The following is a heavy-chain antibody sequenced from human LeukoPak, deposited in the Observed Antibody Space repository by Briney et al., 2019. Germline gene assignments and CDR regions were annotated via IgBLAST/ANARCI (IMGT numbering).Heavy chain of an antibody. J-gene: IGHJ5*02. Sequence: PGRSLRLSCAASGFTFSTYAIHWVRQAPGKGLEWVAVISYNSGSKCYADSVKGRFTISRDNAKNSLYLQMNSLRAEDTALYYCAKEAEYSSSSRPWFDPWGQGTLVTVSS. CDR3: AKEAEYSSSSRPWFDP. CDR2: ISYNSGSK. V-gene: IGHV3-30*18. CDR1: GFTFSTYA. D-gene: IGHD6-6*01.